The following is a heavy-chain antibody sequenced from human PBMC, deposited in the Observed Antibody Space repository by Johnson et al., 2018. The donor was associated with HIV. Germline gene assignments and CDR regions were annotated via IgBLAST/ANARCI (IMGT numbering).Heavy chain of an antibody. CDR2: ISSSDSTI. Sequence: QVQLVESGGDLVQPGGSLRPSCAASRFTFSDSYMSWIRQAPGKGLEWISYISSSDSTIYSADSVQGRFTISRDNAKNSLYLQMNSLKTEDTAVYYCSTDVTDTVTTYYNAFDVWGQGTMVTVSS. D-gene: IGHD4-11*01. J-gene: IGHJ3*01. CDR1: RFTFSDSY. V-gene: IGHV3-11*01. CDR3: STDVTDTVTTYYNAFDV.